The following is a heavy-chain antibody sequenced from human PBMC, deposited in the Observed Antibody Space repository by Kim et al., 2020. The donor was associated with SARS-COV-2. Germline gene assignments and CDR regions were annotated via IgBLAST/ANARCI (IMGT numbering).Heavy chain of an antibody. V-gene: IGHV4-34*01. Sequence: SETLSLTCAVYGGSFSGYYWSWIRQPPGKGLEWIGEINHSRSTNYNPSLKSRVTISVDTSKNQFSLKLSSVTAADTAVYYCARLGLTYPIDIWGQGTMVTVSS. CDR1: GGSFSGYY. CDR3: ARLGLTYPIDI. CDR2: INHSRST. J-gene: IGHJ3*02.